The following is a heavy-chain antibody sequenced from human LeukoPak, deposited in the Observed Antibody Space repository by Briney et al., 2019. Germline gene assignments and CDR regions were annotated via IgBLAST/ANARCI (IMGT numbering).Heavy chain of an antibody. CDR2: IYYSGST. V-gene: IGHV4-39*01. Sequence: SETLSLTCTVSGGSISSSSYYWGWIRQPPGKGLEWIGSIYYSGSTYYNPSLKSRVTVSVDTSKNQFSLKLSSVTAADTAVYYCARMAMVAFDCWGQGTLVTVSS. CDR3: ARMAMVAFDC. J-gene: IGHJ4*02. D-gene: IGHD4/OR15-4a*01. CDR1: GGSISSSSYY.